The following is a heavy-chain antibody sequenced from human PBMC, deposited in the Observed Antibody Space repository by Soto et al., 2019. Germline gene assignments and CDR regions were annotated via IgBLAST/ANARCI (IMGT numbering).Heavy chain of an antibody. J-gene: IGHJ4*02. D-gene: IGHD5-12*01. CDR2: IYYSGST. V-gene: IGHV4-31*03. CDR3: ARDSPIGSVFSGYDAIDY. CDR1: GGSISSGGYY. Sequence: SETLSLTCTVSGGSISSGGYYWSWIRQHPGKGLEWIGYIYYSGSTYYNPSLKSRVTISVDTSKNQFSLKLSSVTAADTAVYYCARDSPIGSVFSGYDAIDYWGLGTLVTVSS.